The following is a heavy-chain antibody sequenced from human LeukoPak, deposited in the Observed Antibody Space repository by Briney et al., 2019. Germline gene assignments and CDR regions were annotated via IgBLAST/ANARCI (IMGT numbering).Heavy chain of an antibody. CDR3: ARDRGIGGYSYGWSDY. CDR1: GGSISSGGYY. J-gene: IGHJ4*02. CDR2: IYHSGST. D-gene: IGHD5-18*01. Sequence: SETLSLTCTVSGGSISSGGYYWSWIRQPPGKGLEWIGNIYHSGSTYYNPSLKSRVTISVDRSKNQFSLKLSSVTAADTAVYYCARDRGIGGYSYGWSDYWGQGTLVTVSS. V-gene: IGHV4-30-2*01.